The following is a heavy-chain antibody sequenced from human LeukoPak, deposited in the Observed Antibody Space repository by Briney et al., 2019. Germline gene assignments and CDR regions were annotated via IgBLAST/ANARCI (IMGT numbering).Heavy chain of an antibody. CDR3: RTYRRGDSFEF. D-gene: IGHD1-14*01. J-gene: IGHJ4*02. V-gene: IGHV3-74*01. CDR2: INTDGSST. Sequence: PGRSLRLSCAASGLTFSSYWMHWVRQDPGKGLVWVSHINTDGSSTTYADSVKGRFTISRDNAKNTLYLQMNSLRAEDTAVYYCRTYRRGDSFEFWGQGTLVTVSS. CDR1: GLTFSSYW.